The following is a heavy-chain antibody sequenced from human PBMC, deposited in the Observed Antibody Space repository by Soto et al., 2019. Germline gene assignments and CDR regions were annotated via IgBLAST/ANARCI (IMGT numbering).Heavy chain of an antibody. D-gene: IGHD6-19*01. CDR3: ARAYSRGWPPYYGMDV. CDR1: GGTFSSYA. CDR2: IIPIFGTA. Sequence: QVQLVQSGAAVKKPGSSVKVSCKASGGTFSSYAISWVRLAPGQGLEWMGGIIPIFGTANYAQKFQGRVTITADESTSTAYLELSSLRSEDTAVYYCARAYSRGWPPYYGMDVWGQGTTVTVSS. J-gene: IGHJ6*02. V-gene: IGHV1-69*01.